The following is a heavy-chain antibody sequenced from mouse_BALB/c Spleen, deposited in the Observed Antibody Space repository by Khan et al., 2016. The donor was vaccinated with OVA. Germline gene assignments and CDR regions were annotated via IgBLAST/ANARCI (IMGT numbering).Heavy chain of an antibody. CDR3: ASHLTGSFAY. CDR2: ISSGGDYT. Sequence: EVELVESGGDLVKPGGSLKFSCAASGFTFSSYSMSWVRQTPDKRLEWVATISSGGDYTYYSDNVKGRFTISRDHAKNHLYLQMSSLKSEDTAMYYCASHLTGSFAYWGQGTLVTVSA. D-gene: IGHD4-1*01. CDR1: GFTFSSYS. J-gene: IGHJ3*01. V-gene: IGHV5-6*01.